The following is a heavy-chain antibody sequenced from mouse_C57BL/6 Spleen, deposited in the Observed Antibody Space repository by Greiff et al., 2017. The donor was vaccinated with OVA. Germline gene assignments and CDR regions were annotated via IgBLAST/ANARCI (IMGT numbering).Heavy chain of an antibody. V-gene: IGHV7-3*01. J-gene: IGHJ4*01. D-gene: IGHD1-2*01. CDR2: IRNKANGYTT. Sequence: EVKLMESGGGLVQPGGSLSLSCAASGFTFTDYYMSWVRQPPGKALEWLGFIRNKANGYTTEYSASVKGRFTISRDNSQSILYLQMNALRAEDSATYYCARWSLHGYYAMDYWGQGTSVTVSS. CDR1: GFTFTDYY. CDR3: ARWSLHGYYAMDY.